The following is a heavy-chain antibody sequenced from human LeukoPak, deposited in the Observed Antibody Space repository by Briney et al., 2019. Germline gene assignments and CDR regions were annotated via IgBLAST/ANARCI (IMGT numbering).Heavy chain of an antibody. J-gene: IGHJ6*03. CDR3: ARGVTPYYYYYMDV. CDR2: IIPIFGTA. Sequence: ASVKVSCKASGGTFSSYAISWVRQAPGQGLEWMGGIIPIFGTANYAQKFQGRVTITADKSTSTAYMELSSLRSEDTAVYYCARGVTPYYYYYMDVWGKGTTVTVSS. CDR1: GGTFSSYA. D-gene: IGHD2-21*02. V-gene: IGHV1-69*06.